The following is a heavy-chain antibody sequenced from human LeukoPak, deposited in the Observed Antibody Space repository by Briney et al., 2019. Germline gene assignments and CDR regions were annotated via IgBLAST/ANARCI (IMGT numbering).Heavy chain of an antibody. Sequence: SETLSLTCTVSGGSISSSSYYWGWIRQPPGKGLEWIGSTYYSGSTYYNSSLKSRITISVDTSKNQFYLKLSSVTAADTAVYYCARRGSDVWLPDYWGQGTLVTVSS. J-gene: IGHJ4*02. CDR3: ARRGSDVWLPDY. V-gene: IGHV4-39*01. D-gene: IGHD5-12*01. CDR2: TYYSGST. CDR1: GGSISSSSYY.